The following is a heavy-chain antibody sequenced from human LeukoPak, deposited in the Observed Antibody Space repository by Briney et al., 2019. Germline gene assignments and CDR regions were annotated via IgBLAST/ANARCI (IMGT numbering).Heavy chain of an antibody. CDR2: VYASGT. CDR1: GGSISSHY. Sequence: SETLSLTCSVSGGSISSHYYNWFRRPPGKGLEWIGRVYASGTNHNPSLKPRVTFSLATSKNQFSLKLISVTAADTAVYYCARGIFRDGIGVWGQGTTVTVSS. D-gene: IGHD3-3*01. J-gene: IGHJ6*02. V-gene: IGHV4-4*07. CDR3: ARGIFRDGIGV.